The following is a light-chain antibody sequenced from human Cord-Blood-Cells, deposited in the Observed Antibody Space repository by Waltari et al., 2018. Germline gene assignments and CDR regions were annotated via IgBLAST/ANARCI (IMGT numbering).Light chain of an antibody. Sequence: DIQMTHSPSSLSASVGDRVTIPCQASQDISNYLNWYQQKPGKAPKLLIYDASNLETGVPSRFSGSGSGTDFTFTISSLQPEDIATYYCQQYDNLPITFGQGTRLEIK. CDR2: DAS. CDR1: QDISNY. CDR3: QQYDNLPIT. J-gene: IGKJ5*01. V-gene: IGKV1-33*01.